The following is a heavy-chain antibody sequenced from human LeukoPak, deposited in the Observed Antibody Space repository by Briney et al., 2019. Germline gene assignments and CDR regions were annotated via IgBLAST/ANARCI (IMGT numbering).Heavy chain of an antibody. J-gene: IGHJ5*02. D-gene: IGHD6-19*01. Sequence: PSETLSLTCTVSGGSISSGDYYWSWIRQPPGKGLEWIGYIYYSGSTYYNPSLKSRVTISVDRSKNQFSLKLSSVTAADTAVYYCARAGSGWSLRFDPWGQGTLVTVSS. CDR1: GGSISSGDYY. CDR3: ARAGSGWSLRFDP. CDR2: IYYSGST. V-gene: IGHV4-30-4*01.